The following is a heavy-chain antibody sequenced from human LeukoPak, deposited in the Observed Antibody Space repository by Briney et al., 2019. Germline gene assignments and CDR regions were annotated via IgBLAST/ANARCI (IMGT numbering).Heavy chain of an antibody. CDR1: GFTFSSYG. V-gene: IGHV3-30*18. Sequence: GGSLRLSCAASGFTFSSYGMHWVRQAPGKGLEWVAVISYDGSNKYYADSVKGRFTISRDNSKNTLYLQMNSLRAEDTAVYYCAKDDYYGSGSYYNHYGMDVWGQGTTVTVSS. CDR3: AKDDYYGSGSYYNHYGMDV. J-gene: IGHJ6*02. D-gene: IGHD3-10*01. CDR2: ISYDGSNK.